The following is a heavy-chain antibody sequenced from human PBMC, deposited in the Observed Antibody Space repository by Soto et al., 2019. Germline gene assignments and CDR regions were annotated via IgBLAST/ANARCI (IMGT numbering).Heavy chain of an antibody. CDR3: ARDGADIVVVPAAEYNWFDP. D-gene: IGHD2-2*01. V-gene: IGHV1-18*01. J-gene: IGHJ5*02. CDR1: GYTFTSYG. Sequence: ASVKVSCKASGYTFTSYGISWVRQAPGQGLEWMGWISAYNGNTNYAQKLQGRVTMTTDTSTSTAYMELRSLRSDDTAVYYCARDGADIVVVPAAEYNWFDPRAQRTLVTVSS. CDR2: ISAYNGNT.